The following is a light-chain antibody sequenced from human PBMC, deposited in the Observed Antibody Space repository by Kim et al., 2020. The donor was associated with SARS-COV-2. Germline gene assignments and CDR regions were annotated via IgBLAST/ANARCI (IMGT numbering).Light chain of an antibody. CDR2: QDS. Sequence: SYELTQPPSVSVSPGQTASITCSGDKLGDKYACWYQQKPGQSPVLVIYQDSKRPSGSPERFSGSNSGNTATLTISGTQAMDEADYYCQAWDSSTWV. CDR3: QAWDSSTWV. V-gene: IGLV3-1*01. CDR1: KLGDKY. J-gene: IGLJ3*02.